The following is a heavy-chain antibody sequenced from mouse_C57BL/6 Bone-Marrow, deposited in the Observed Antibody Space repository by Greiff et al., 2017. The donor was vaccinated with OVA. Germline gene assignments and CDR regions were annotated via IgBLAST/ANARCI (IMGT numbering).Heavy chain of an antibody. D-gene: IGHD2-4*01. J-gene: IGHJ4*01. V-gene: IGHV1-64*01. Sequence: VQLQQSGAELVKPGASVKLSCTASGYTFTSYWMHWVKQRPGQGLEWIGMIHPNSGSTNYNEKFKSKATLTVDKSSSTAYMQLSSLTSEDSAVYYCARDYDYDGGDYYAMDYWGQGTSVTVSS. CDR1: GYTFTSYW. CDR3: ARDYDYDGGDYYAMDY. CDR2: IHPNSGST.